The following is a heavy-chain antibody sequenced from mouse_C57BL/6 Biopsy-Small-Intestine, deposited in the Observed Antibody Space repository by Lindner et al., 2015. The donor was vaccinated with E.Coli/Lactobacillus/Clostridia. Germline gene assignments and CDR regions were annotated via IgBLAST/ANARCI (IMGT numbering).Heavy chain of an antibody. Sequence: VQLQESGPELVKPGASVKISCKASGYAFISSWIHWVKQRPAKGLEWIGRIYPGDGDTHYNGKFKGKATLTADNSSSTAYMQLSSLTSEDSAVYFCARDYYGFFDVWGTGTTVTVSS. V-gene: IGHV1-82*01. D-gene: IGHD2-4*01. CDR1: GYAFISSW. CDR2: IYPGDGDT. CDR3: ARDYYGFFDV. J-gene: IGHJ1*03.